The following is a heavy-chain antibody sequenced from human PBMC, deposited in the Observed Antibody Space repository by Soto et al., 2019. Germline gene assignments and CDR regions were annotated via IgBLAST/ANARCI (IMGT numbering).Heavy chain of an antibody. D-gene: IGHD6-25*01. V-gene: IGHV2-70*04. CDR3: VRIQRSSGWNNWFDP. CDR1: GFSLSTSGMR. Sequence: SGPTLVNPTQTLTLTCTFSGFSLSTSGMRVSWIRQPPGKALEWLARIDWDDDKFYSSSLRTRLTISKDTSKNQVVLAMTNMDPVDTATYYCVRIQRSSGWNNWFDPWGQGTLVTVSS. J-gene: IGHJ5*02. CDR2: IDWDDDK.